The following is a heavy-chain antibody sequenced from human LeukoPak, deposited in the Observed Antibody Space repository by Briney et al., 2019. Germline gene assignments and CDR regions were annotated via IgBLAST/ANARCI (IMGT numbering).Heavy chain of an antibody. CDR1: GGSFSGYY. J-gene: IGHJ4*02. Sequence: SETLSLTCAVYGGSFSGYYWSWIRQPPGKWLEWIGEINHSGSTNYNPSLKSRVTISVDTSKNQFSLELSSVTAADTAVYYCARHRRRWTADYWGQGTLVTVSS. D-gene: IGHD2-15*01. CDR2: INHSGST. CDR3: ARHRRRWTADY. V-gene: IGHV4-34*01.